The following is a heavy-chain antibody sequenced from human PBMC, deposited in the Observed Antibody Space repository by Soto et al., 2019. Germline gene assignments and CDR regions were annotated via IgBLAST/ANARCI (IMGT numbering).Heavy chain of an antibody. CDR2: ISCCGGST. D-gene: IGHD6-19*01. Sequence: GESLKISCVASGFNFKKFAMSWVRQAPGGGLEWVSGISCCGGSTSYADSVKGRFSIARDDSTNTLSLQMNNLRVEDTAQYYCAKADGEQWLLPHLDKWGQGTLVTVSS. J-gene: IGHJ4*02. V-gene: IGHV3-23*01. CDR3: AKADGEQWLLPHLDK. CDR1: GFNFKKFA.